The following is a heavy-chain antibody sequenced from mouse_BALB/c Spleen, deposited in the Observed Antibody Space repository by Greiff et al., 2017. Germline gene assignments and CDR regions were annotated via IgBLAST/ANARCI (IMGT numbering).Heavy chain of an antibody. CDR2: IYPGDGDT. V-gene: IGHV1-87*01. CDR3: ARSGVLLGDY. Sequence: QVQLQQSGAELARPGASVKLSCKASGYTFTSYWMQWVKQRPGQGLEWIGAIYPGDGDTRYTQKFKGKATLTADKSSSTAYMQLSSLASEDSAVYDFARSGVLLGDYWGQGTTLTVSS. D-gene: IGHD1-1*01. CDR1: GYTFTSYW. J-gene: IGHJ2*01.